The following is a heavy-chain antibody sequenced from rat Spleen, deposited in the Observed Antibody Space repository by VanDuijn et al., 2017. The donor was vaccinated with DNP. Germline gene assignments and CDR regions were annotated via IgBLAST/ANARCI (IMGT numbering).Heavy chain of an antibody. D-gene: IGHD1-4*01. J-gene: IGHJ2*01. CDR1: GFTFRDHN. CDR3: AGRPPPTRGPFDY. CDR2: ISYDGSST. Sequence: EVQLVESGGGLVQPGRSLKLSCAASGFTFRDHNMAWVRQAPKKGLEWVATISYDGSSTYYRDSVKGRFIISSDNAKSTLYLQMDSLRSEDTATYYCAGRPPPTRGPFDYWGQGVMVTVSS. V-gene: IGHV5-7*01.